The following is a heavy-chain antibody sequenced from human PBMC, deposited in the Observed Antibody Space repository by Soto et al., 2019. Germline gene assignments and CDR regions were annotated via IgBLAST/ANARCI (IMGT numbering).Heavy chain of an antibody. Sequence: DVHLVESGGGLVQPGRSLRLSCGASGFSFDDYAMHWVRQAPGKGLEWVASIGWNSVNRDYADSVKGRFTISRDNAKIPLYLQINTLRAEDTALYYCAKDVSGWSAGESPFPVDHWGQGTLVTVSS. V-gene: IGHV3-9*01. D-gene: IGHD3-10*01. CDR2: IGWNSVNR. CDR1: GFSFDDYA. CDR3: AKDVSGWSAGESPFPVDH. J-gene: IGHJ4*02.